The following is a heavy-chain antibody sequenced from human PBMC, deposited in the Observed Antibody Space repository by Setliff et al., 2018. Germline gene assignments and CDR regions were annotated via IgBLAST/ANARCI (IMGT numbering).Heavy chain of an antibody. V-gene: IGHV3-7*01. J-gene: IGHJ4*02. CDR3: ARSYY. CDR2: IKQDGSEK. D-gene: IGHD3-10*01. CDR1: GFTFSNHW. Sequence: GGSLRLSCAASGFTFSNHWMTWVRQAPGKGLEWVANIKQDGSEKYYLDSVKGRFTISRDNAEKSLWLHMNNLRVDDTAIYYCARSYYWGQGALVTVSS.